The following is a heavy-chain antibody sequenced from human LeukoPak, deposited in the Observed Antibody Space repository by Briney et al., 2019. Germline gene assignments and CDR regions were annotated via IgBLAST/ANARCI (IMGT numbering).Heavy chain of an antibody. V-gene: IGHV4-31*03. Sequence: SETLSLTCTVSGGSISSGGYYWSWIRQHPGKGLEWIGYIYYSGSTYYNPSLKSRVTISVDTSKNQFSLKLSSVTAADTAVYYCASHPQYFPDGLAAFDIWGQGTMVTVSS. CDR1: GGSISSGGYY. D-gene: IGHD3-9*01. CDR2: IYYSGST. CDR3: ASHPQYFPDGLAAFDI. J-gene: IGHJ3*02.